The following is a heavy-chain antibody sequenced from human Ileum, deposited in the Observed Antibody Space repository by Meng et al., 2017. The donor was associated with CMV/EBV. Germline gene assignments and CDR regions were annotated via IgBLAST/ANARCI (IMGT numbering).Heavy chain of an antibody. CDR1: GFTFSSYS. CDR2: ISSSSSYI. D-gene: IGHD6-19*01. J-gene: IGHJ4*02. V-gene: IGHV3-21*01. CDR3: ASHIAMAENY. Sequence: GESLKISCAASGFTFSSYSMNWVRQAPGKGLEWVSSISSSSSYIYYADSVKGRFTISRDNAKNSLYLQMNSLRVEDTAVYYCASHIAMAENYWGQGTLVTVSS.